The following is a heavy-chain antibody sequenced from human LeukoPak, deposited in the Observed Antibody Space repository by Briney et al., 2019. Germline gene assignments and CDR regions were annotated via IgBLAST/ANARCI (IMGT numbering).Heavy chain of an antibody. D-gene: IGHD3-9*01. V-gene: IGHV1-46*04. Sequence: ASVKVSLKASGYTFTSYYMHWVRQAPGQGLEWMGLINPSGGSTSYAQKLQGRVTMTRDMSTSTVYMELSSLRSEDTAVYYCARDKWYYDILTGYTTVYYFDYWGQGTLVTVSS. CDR2: INPSGGST. J-gene: IGHJ4*02. CDR3: ARDKWYYDILTGYTTVYYFDY. CDR1: GYTFTSYY.